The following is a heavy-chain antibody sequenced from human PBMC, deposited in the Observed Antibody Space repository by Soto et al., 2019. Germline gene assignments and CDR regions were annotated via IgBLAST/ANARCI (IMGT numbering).Heavy chain of an antibody. D-gene: IGHD3-9*01. Sequence: QVQLQESGPGLVKPSGTLSLTCAVSGGSINSTYWWSWVRQPPGKGLEWIGEIYHSGSTNYNPSLKSRVTISVDKSKNQFSLKLSSVTAADTAVYYCASGKSANYEILTAPFDSWGQGTLVTVSS. CDR3: ASGKSANYEILTAPFDS. CDR2: IYHSGST. J-gene: IGHJ5*01. V-gene: IGHV4-4*02. CDR1: GGSINSTYW.